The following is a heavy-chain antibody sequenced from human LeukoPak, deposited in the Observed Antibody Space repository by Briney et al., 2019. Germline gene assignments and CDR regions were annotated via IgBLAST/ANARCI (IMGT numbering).Heavy chain of an antibody. CDR1: GFTFSSYG. CDR2: ISYDGSNK. CDR3: AKAYDSSGYYYSDAFDI. Sequence: PGGSLRLSCAASGFTFSSYGMHWVRQAPGKGLEWVAFISYDGSNKYYADSVKGRFTISRDNSKNTLYLQMNSLRAEDTAVYYCAKAYDSSGYYYSDAFDIWGQGTMVTVSS. D-gene: IGHD3-22*01. V-gene: IGHV3-30*18. J-gene: IGHJ3*02.